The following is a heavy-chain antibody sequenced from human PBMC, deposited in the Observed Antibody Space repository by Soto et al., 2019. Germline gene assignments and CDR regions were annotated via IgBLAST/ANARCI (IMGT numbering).Heavy chain of an antibody. V-gene: IGHV3-66*04. CDR2: IYTSGLT. Sequence: EVQLVESGGGLVQPGGSLRLSCAASEFTVSGHYMSWVRQAPGKGLEWVSIIYTSGLTYYADSVKGRFIISRDNSKNILYLQMNSLRVEDTAVYYCAGQTSKKVFDYWGQGTLVTVSS. J-gene: IGHJ4*02. CDR3: AGQTSKKVFDY. CDR1: EFTVSGHY.